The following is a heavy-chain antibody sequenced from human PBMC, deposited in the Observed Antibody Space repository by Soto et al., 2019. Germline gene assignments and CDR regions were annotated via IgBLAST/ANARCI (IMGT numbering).Heavy chain of an antibody. CDR2: ISGSGGST. V-gene: IGHV3-23*01. CDR3: AKVPRGFGDSFFWFDP. D-gene: IGHD3-10*01. Sequence: GGSLRLSCAASGFTFSSYAMSWVRQAPGKGLEWVSAISGSGGSTYYADSVKGRFTISRDNSKNTLYLQMNSLRAEDTAVYYCAKVPRGFGDSFFWFDPWGQGTLVTVSS. CDR1: GFTFSSYA. J-gene: IGHJ5*02.